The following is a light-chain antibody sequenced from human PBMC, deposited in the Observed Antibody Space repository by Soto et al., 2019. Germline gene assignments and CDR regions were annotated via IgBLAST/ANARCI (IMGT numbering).Light chain of an antibody. CDR3: CSYARSSTYV. CDR1: SSDVGSYNL. J-gene: IGLJ1*01. V-gene: IGLV2-23*01. Sequence: ALTQPASVSGSPGQSITISCTGTSSDVGSYNLVSWYRLHPGRAPKLMIYEGSKRPSGVSNRFSGSKSGNTASLTISGLQAEDEADYYCCSYARSSTYVFGTGTKVTVL. CDR2: EGS.